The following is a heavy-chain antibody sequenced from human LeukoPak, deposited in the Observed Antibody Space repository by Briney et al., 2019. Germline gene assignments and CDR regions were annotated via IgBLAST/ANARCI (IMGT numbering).Heavy chain of an antibody. CDR2: INHSGST. CDR1: GGSFSGYY. J-gene: IGHJ4*02. V-gene: IGHV4-34*01. Sequence: PSETLSLTCAVYGGSFSGYYWSWIRQPPGKGLEWIGEINHSGSTNYNPSLKSRVTISVDTSKNQFSLKLSSVTAADTAVYYCARGSGDIVVVVAATAAYFDYWGQGTLVTVSS. CDR3: ARGSGDIVVVVAATAAYFDY. D-gene: IGHD2-15*01.